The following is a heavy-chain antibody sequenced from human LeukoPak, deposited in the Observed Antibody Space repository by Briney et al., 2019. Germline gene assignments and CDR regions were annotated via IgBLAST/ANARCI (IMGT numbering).Heavy chain of an antibody. CDR2: IYHSGST. V-gene: IGHV4-4*02. D-gene: IGHD6-6*01. CDR3: ARLATPSTMAARGRSWFES. J-gene: IGHJ5*01. Sequence: SGTLSLTCAVSGGSISSSNWWSWVRQPPGKGLEWIGSIYHSGSTYYNPSLKSRVTISVDTSKNQFSLKLSSVTAADTAVYYCARLATPSTMAARGRSWFESWGQGTLVTVSS. CDR1: GGSISSSNW.